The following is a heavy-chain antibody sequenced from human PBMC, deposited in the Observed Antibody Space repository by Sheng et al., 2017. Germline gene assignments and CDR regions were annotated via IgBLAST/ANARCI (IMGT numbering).Heavy chain of an antibody. CDR2: IIPILGIA. V-gene: IGHV1-69*08. CDR1: GGTFSSYT. D-gene: IGHD6-13*01. CDR3: ARESLRLGSSWPYFDY. J-gene: IGHJ4*02. Sequence: QVQLVQSGAEVKKPGSSVKVSCKASGGTFSSYTISWVRQAPGQGLEWMGRIIPILGIANYAQKFQGRVTITADKSTSTAYMELSSLRSEDTAVYYCARESLRLGSSWPYFDYWGQGTLVTVSS.